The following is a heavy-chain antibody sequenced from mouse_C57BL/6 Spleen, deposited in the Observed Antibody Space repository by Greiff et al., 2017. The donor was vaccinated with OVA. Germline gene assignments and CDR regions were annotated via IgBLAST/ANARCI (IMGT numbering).Heavy chain of an antibody. CDR3: ARGGYDVYYAMDY. V-gene: IGHV5-4*03. Sequence: EVKLEESGGGLVKPGGSLKLSCAASGFTFSSYAMSWVRQTPEKRLEWVATISDGGSYTYYPDNVKGRFTISRDNAKNNLYLQMSHLKSEDTAMYYCARGGYDVYYAMDYWGQGTSVTVSS. D-gene: IGHD2-2*01. CDR1: GFTFSSYA. CDR2: ISDGGSYT. J-gene: IGHJ4*01.